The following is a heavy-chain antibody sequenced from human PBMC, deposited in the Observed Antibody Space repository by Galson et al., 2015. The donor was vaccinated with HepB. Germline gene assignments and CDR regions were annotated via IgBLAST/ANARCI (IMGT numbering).Heavy chain of an antibody. J-gene: IGHJ6*03. CDR3: ARERRKDSYYYYMDV. V-gene: IGHV1-18*04. CDR1: GYTFSTYD. Sequence: SVKVSCKASGYTFSTYDISWVRQAPGQGLEWMGWISTENGNTEYAQSLQDRVTMTTDTSTSTVYMELESLRSDDTAVYYCARERRKDSYYYYMDVWGKGTTVTVSS. CDR2: ISTENGNT.